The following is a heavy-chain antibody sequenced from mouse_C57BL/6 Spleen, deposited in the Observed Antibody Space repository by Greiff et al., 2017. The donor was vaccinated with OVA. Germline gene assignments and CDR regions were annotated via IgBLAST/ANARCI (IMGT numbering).Heavy chain of an antibody. Sequence: VQLQQSGPELVKPGASVKISCKASGYTFTDYYMNWVKQSHGKSLEWIGDINPNNGGTSYNQKFKGKATLTVDKSSSTAYMELRSLTSEDSAVYYCARQGGWLYYYAMDYWGQGTSVTVSS. CDR2: INPNNGGT. J-gene: IGHJ4*01. CDR3: ARQGGWLYYYAMDY. V-gene: IGHV1-26*01. D-gene: IGHD1-1*02. CDR1: GYTFTDYY.